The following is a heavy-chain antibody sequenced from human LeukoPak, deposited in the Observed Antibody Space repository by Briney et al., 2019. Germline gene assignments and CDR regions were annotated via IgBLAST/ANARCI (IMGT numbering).Heavy chain of an antibody. J-gene: IGHJ4*02. Sequence: GGSLRLSCAASGFTFSSYWMSWVRQAPGKGLEWVANIKQDGSEKYYVDSVKGRFTISRDNAKNSLYLQMNSLRAEDTAVYYCARDFRVYYGSGRTFDYWGQGTLVTVSS. CDR3: ARDFRVYYGSGRTFDY. CDR1: GFTFSSYW. D-gene: IGHD3-10*01. V-gene: IGHV3-7*01. CDR2: IKQDGSEK.